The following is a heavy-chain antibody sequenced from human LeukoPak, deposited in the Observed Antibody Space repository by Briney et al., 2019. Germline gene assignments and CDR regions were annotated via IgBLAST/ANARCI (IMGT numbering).Heavy chain of an antibody. CDR2: IKEDGSEK. CDR3: VRDLVWDTGRVDY. Sequence: GGSLRLSCAASVFTFSSLWMSWVRQAPRKGLEWLANIKEDGSEKYYVDSVKGRFTISRDNAKNSLFLQMNSLRDEDTATYYCVRDLVWDTGRVDYWGQGTLVTVSS. V-gene: IGHV3-7*01. D-gene: IGHD3/OR15-3a*01. J-gene: IGHJ4*02. CDR1: VFTFSSLW.